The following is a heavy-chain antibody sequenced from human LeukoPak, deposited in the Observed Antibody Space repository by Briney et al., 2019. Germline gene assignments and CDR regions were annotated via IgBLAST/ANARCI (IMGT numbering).Heavy chain of an antibody. CDR2: IYGSGST. V-gene: IGHV4-61*02. CDR3: ARGWGSTSSNYFDP. Sequence: SQTLSLTCTVSGGSITSGNFYWSWIRQPAGKGLEWIGRIYGSGSTNYSPSLRSRVTISKDTSKNQFSLKLNSVTAADTAVYYCARGWGSTSSNYFDPWGQGTLVTVSS. D-gene: IGHD2-2*01. CDR1: GGSITSGNFY. J-gene: IGHJ5*02.